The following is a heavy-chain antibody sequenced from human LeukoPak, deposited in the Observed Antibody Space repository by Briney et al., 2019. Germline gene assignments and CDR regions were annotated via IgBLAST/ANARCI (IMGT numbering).Heavy chain of an antibody. D-gene: IGHD1-1*01. V-gene: IGHV4-59*01. CDR2: IYYSGST. CDR3: ARERGNWNYDY. Sequence: SETLSLTCTVSGGSISSYYWSWIWHPPGKGLEWIGYIYYSGSTNYNPSLKSRVTISVDTSQNQFSLKLSSVTAADTAVYYCARERGNWNYDYWGQGTLVTVSS. CDR1: GGSISSYY. J-gene: IGHJ4*02.